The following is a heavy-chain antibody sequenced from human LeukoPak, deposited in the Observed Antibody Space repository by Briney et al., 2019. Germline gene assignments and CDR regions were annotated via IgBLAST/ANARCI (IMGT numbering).Heavy chain of an antibody. CDR2: IYPGDSDT. D-gene: IGHD3-10*01. CDR3: ARVSSGRFRELLFDY. CDR1: GYSFTSYW. Sequence: GESLKISCKGSGYSFTSYWIGWVRQMPGKVLEWMGIIYPGDSDTRYSPSFQGQVTISADKSISTAYLQWSSLKASDTAMYYCARVSSGRFRELLFDYWGQGTLVTVSS. J-gene: IGHJ4*02. V-gene: IGHV5-51*01.